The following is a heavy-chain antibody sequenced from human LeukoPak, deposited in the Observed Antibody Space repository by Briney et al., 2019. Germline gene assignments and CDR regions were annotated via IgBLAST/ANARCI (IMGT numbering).Heavy chain of an antibody. CDR2: IRDSGEA. Sequence: PGGSLRLSCAVSGFRVSVYYMSWVRQAPGKGLEWVGLIRDSGEAFYADFVRGRFAISRDESENTLYLQMNSLRVEDTAVYFCARDRAALQDWVEFDPWGQGTPVIVSS. CDR3: ARDRAALQDWVEFDP. CDR1: GFRVSVYY. J-gene: IGHJ5*02. V-gene: IGHV3-66*03. D-gene: IGHD3/OR15-3a*01.